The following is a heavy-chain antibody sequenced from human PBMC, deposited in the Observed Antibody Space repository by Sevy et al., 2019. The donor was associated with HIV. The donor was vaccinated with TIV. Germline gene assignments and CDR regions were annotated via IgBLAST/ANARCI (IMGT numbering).Heavy chain of an antibody. CDR1: GFTFSSYG. Sequence: GGSLRLSCVVSGFTFSSYGIHGVRHTPGKGLEWVAVISYDGTNKYYADSVKGRFTISRDNSKNTLFLQMNSLRTEDTAVYYCARENKSVGEDYWGQGTLVTVSS. V-gene: IGHV3-30*03. CDR3: ARENKSVGEDY. D-gene: IGHD1-26*01. CDR2: ISYDGTNK. J-gene: IGHJ4*02.